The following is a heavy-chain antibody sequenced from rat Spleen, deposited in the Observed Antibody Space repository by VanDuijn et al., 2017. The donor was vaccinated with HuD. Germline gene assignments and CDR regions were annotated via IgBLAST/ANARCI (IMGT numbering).Heavy chain of an antibody. Sequence: EVQLVESDGGLVQPGRSLKLSCAASGFTFSDYYMAWVRQAPTKGLEWVATISYDGSSTYYRDSVQGRFTISRDNAKSTLYLQMNSLQTDDTGTYYCTIDQWGGFDYWGQGVMVTVSS. CDR2: ISYDGSST. CDR1: GFTFSDYY. V-gene: IGHV5-29*01. D-gene: IGHD1-1*01. J-gene: IGHJ2*01. CDR3: TIDQWGGFDY.